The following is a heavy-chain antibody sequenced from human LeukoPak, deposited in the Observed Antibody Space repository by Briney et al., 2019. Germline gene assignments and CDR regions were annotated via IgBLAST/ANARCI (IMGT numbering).Heavy chain of an antibody. V-gene: IGHV4-4*02. J-gene: IGHJ4*02. CDR3: ARGGGSYY. CDR2: IYCGTA. CDR1: GDSITNPKW. D-gene: IGHD1-26*01. Sequence: PSGTLSLTCAVSGDSITNPKWWSWVRQPPGKGLEWLGEIYCGTANYNPSLGSRVTISVDKSKNQLSLRLSSVTAADTAVYYCARGGGSYYWGQGTLVTVSS.